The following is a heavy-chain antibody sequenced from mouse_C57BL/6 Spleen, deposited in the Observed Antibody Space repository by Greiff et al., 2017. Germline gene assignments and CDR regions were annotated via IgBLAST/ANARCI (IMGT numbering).Heavy chain of an antibody. J-gene: IGHJ2*01. CDR1: GFNIKDYY. Sequence: VQLQQSGAELVRPGASVTLSCTASGFNIKDYYMHWVKQRPEQGLEWIGRIDPEDGDTEYAPKFQGKANMTADTSSNTAYLQLSSLTSEDTAVYYFYYYYGSSNYFDYWGQGTTLTVSS. V-gene: IGHV14-1*01. CDR3: YYYYGSSNYFDY. D-gene: IGHD1-1*01. CDR2: IDPEDGDT.